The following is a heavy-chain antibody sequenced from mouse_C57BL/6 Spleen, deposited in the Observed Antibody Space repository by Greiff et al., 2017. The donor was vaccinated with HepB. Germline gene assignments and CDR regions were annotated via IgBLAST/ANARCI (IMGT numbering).Heavy chain of an antibody. CDR2: IDPETGGT. D-gene: IGHD1-1*01. CDR1: GYTFTDYE. CDR3: TSKGVLRSDY. J-gene: IGHJ2*01. V-gene: IGHV1-15*01. Sequence: QVQLQQSGAELVRPGASVTLSCKASGYTFTDYEMHWVKQTPVHGLEWIGAIDPETGGTAYNQKFKGKAILTADKSSSTAYMELRSLTSEDSAVCYWTSKGVLRSDYWGQGTTLTVSS.